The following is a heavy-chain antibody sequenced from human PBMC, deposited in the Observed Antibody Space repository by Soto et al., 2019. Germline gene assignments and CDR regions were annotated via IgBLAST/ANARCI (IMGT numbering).Heavy chain of an antibody. D-gene: IGHD1-1*01. Sequence: SVKVSCKASGGTFSSYAISWVRQAPGQGLEWMGGIIPIFGTANYAQKFQGRVTITADESTSTAYMELSSLRSEDTAVYYCASSWNDEHYFDYWGQGTLVTVAS. CDR1: GGTFSSYA. CDR3: ASSWNDEHYFDY. V-gene: IGHV1-69*13. J-gene: IGHJ4*02. CDR2: IIPIFGTA.